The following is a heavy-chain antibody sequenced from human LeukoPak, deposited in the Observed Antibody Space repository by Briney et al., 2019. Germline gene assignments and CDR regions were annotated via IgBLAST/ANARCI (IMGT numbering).Heavy chain of an antibody. CDR3: ARGGRAGSVAGNWYFDP. V-gene: IGHV1-2*06. J-gene: IGHJ2*01. CDR2: INPNSGGT. CDR1: GYTFTGYY. Sequence: ASVKVSCKASGYTFTGYYMHWVRQAPGQGLEWMGRINPNSGGTNYAQKFQGRVTMTRDTSISTAYMELSRLRSDDTTVYYCARGGRAGSVAGNWYFDPWGRGTLVTVSS. D-gene: IGHD6-19*01.